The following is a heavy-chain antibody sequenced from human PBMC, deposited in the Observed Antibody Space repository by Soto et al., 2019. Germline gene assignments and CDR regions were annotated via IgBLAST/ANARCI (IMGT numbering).Heavy chain of an antibody. J-gene: IGHJ4*02. D-gene: IGHD6-13*01. V-gene: IGHV4-59*11. CDR3: ARAAADTLDMYFFDF. CDR1: GDSFSVHY. Sequence: SETLSLTCTVSGDSFSVHYWNWVRQPPGKGLEWIGRIYFSGSAHYNPSLQSRVTLSIDRSKSQFSLRMRSVTTADTAVYYCARAAADTLDMYFFDFWGQGTLVTVPQ. CDR2: IYFSGSA.